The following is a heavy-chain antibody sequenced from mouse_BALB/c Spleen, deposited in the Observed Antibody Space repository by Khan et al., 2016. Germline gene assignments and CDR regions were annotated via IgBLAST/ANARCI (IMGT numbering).Heavy chain of an antibody. J-gene: IGHJ4*01. CDR3: ASQDYYYGSSYTMDY. V-gene: IGHV5-12*02. Sequence: QLVESGGGLVQPGGFLKLSCATSGFIFSDYYMYWVRQTPEKRLEWVAYISNGGGSLYYPDTVMGRFTISRDNAKNTLYLQMSRLKSDTTAMYYWASQDYYYGSSYTMDYWGQGSSVTVSS. CDR2: ISNGGGSL. D-gene: IGHD1-1*01. CDR1: GFIFSDYY.